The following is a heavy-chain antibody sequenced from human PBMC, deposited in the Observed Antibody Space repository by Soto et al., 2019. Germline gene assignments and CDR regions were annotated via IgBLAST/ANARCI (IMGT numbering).Heavy chain of an antibody. V-gene: IGHV1-2*04. Sequence: ASVKVSCKASGDTFTGYYMHWVRQAPGQGLEWMGWINPNSGGTNYAQKFQGWVTMTRDTSISTAYMELSRLRSDDTAVYYCARVIAVAGTSSEFDYWGQGTLVTVSS. CDR1: GDTFTGYY. J-gene: IGHJ4*02. CDR3: ARVIAVAGTSSEFDY. CDR2: INPNSGGT. D-gene: IGHD6-19*01.